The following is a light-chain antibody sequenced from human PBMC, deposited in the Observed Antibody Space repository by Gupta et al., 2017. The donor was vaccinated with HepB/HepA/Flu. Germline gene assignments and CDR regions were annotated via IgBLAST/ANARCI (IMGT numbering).Light chain of an antibody. CDR1: TDDGGYAL. V-gene: IGLV2-23*02. Sequence: QAALTPPASVSGSPGQSITIPCTGDTDDGGYALVSWYQQHPGKPPKLIIYEVRNRPSGISNRFSGSKSGNTASLTISGLQAEDEADYYCCSYAGRVFGGGTKLTVL. CDR2: EVR. J-gene: IGLJ3*02. CDR3: CSYAGRV.